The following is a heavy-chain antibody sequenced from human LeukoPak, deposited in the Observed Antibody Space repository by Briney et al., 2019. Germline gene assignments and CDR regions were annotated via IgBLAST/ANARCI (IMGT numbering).Heavy chain of an antibody. CDR2: IAHDGTT. CDR3: TREDRPYCPFAY. J-gene: IGHJ4*02. Sequence: SETLSLTCGVSGGSIDITNYWSWVRQAPGKGLEWIGEIAHDGTTNYNPSLRSRVAMSFDRANNHFSLSLTSVTAADMAVYYCTREDRPYCPFAYWGQGVLVTVSS. D-gene: IGHD1-26*01. CDR1: GGSIDITNY. V-gene: IGHV4-4*02.